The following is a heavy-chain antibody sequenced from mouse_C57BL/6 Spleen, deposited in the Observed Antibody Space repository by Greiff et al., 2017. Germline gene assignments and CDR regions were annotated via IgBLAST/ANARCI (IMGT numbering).Heavy chain of an antibody. V-gene: IGHV1-26*01. CDR1: GYTFTDYY. CDR3: ARRRYYDDDWFAY. J-gene: IGHJ3*01. D-gene: IGHD2-4*01. Sequence: EVQLQQSGPELVKPGASVKISCKASGYTFTDYYMNWVKQSHGKSLEWIGDINPNNGGTSYNQKFKGKATLTVDKSTSTAYMELRSLTAEDSAVYYCARRRYYDDDWFAYWGQGTLVTVSA. CDR2: INPNNGGT.